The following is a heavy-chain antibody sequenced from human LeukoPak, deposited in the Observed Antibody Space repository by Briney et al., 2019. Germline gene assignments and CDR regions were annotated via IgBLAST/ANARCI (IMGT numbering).Heavy chain of an antibody. CDR1: GFTFSSYE. D-gene: IGHD3-9*01. CDR3: ARDHYDILTGYSHFDY. CDR2: ISSSGSTI. Sequence: PGGSLRLSCAASGFTFSSYEMNWVRQAPGKGLEWVSYISSSGSTIYYADSVKGRFTISRGNAKNSLYLQMNSLRAEDTAVYYRARDHYDILTGYSHFDYWGQGTLVTVSS. J-gene: IGHJ4*02. V-gene: IGHV3-48*03.